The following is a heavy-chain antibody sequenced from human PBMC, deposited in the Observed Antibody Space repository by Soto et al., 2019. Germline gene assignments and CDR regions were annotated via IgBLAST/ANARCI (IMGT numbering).Heavy chain of an antibody. J-gene: IGHJ4*02. Sequence: GGSLRLSCAASGFTFSNAWMSWVRQAPGKGLEWVGRIKSKTDGGTTDYAAPVKGRFTISRDDSKNTLYLQMNSLKTEDTAVYYCTTTPYYDILTGYYYFDYWGQGTLVTVSS. V-gene: IGHV3-15*01. D-gene: IGHD3-9*01. CDR1: GFTFSNAW. CDR3: TTTPYYDILTGYYYFDY. CDR2: IKSKTDGGTT.